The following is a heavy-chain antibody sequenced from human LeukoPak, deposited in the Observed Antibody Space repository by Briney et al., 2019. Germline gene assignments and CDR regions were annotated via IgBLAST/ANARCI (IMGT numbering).Heavy chain of an antibody. V-gene: IGHV3-23*01. Sequence: GGSLRLSCAASGFTVSSNYMSWVRQAPGKGLEWVSAISGSGGSTYYADSVKGRFTISRDNSKNTLYLQMNSLRAEDTAVYYCANYYDILTGYYYFDYWGQGTLVTVSS. CDR3: ANYYDILTGYYYFDY. D-gene: IGHD3-9*01. CDR1: GFTVSSNY. CDR2: ISGSGGST. J-gene: IGHJ4*02.